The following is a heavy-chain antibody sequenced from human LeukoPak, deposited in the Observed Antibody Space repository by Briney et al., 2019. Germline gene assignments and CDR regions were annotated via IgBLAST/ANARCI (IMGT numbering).Heavy chain of an antibody. Sequence: SETLSLTCTVSGDSISSSSYYWGWIRQPPGKGLEWIGSIYYSGSTYYNPSLKSRVTISVDTSKNQFSLKLSSVTAADTAVYYCARALWLASFDYWGQGTLVTVSS. CDR1: GDSISSSSYY. D-gene: IGHD6-19*01. CDR2: IYYSGST. J-gene: IGHJ4*02. CDR3: ARALWLASFDY. V-gene: IGHV4-39*07.